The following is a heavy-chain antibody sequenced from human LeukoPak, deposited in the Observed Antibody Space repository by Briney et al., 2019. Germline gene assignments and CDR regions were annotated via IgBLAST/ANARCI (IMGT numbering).Heavy chain of an antibody. Sequence: SETLSLTCTVSGGSISSYYWSWIRQSPGKGLEWIGHIYYSGNTDYNPSLKGRVTISVDTANNQSSLKLTSMSAADTAVYYCARGSSGYYYGWGQGTMVTVSS. V-gene: IGHV4-59*08. D-gene: IGHD3-22*01. J-gene: IGHJ3*01. CDR2: IYYSGNT. CDR3: ARGSSGYYYG. CDR1: GGSISSYY.